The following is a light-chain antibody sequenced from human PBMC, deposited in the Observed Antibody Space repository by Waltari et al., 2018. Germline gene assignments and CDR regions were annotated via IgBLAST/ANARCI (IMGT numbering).Light chain of an antibody. Sequence: QSALTQPRSVSGSPGQSVPISCTGTSSDVGGYNYVSWYQQHPGKAPKLMIYDVSKRPSGVPDRFSGSKSGNTASLTISGLQAEDEADYYCCSYAGSYTVVFGGGTTLTVL. V-gene: IGLV2-11*01. J-gene: IGLJ2*01. CDR3: CSYAGSYTVV. CDR1: SSDVGGYNY. CDR2: DVS.